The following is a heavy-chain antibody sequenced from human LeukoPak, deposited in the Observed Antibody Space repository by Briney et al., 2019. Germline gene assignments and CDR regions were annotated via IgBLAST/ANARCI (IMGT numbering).Heavy chain of an antibody. Sequence: PSETLSLTCAVSGGSISSGGYSWSWIRQPPGKGLEWIGYIYHSGSTYYNPSLKSRVTISVDTSKNQFSLKLSSVTAADTAVYYCARERGSGWDFFDYWGQGTLVTVSS. CDR1: GGSISSGGYS. CDR3: ARERGSGWDFFDY. J-gene: IGHJ4*02. V-gene: IGHV4-30-2*01. D-gene: IGHD6-19*01. CDR2: IYHSGST.